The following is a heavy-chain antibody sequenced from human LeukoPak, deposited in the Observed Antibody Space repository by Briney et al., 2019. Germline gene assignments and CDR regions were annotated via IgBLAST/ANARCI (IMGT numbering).Heavy chain of an antibody. V-gene: IGHV4-39*07. CDR3: ARDGSSLRYYYDSSGMDY. Sequence: SETLSLTCTVSGGSISSSSYYWGWIRQPPGKGLEWIGSIYYSGSTYYNPSLKSRVTISVDTSKNQFSLKLSSVTAADTAVYYCARDGSSLRYYYDSSGMDYWGQGTLVTVSS. CDR1: GGSISSSSYY. D-gene: IGHD3-22*01. J-gene: IGHJ4*02. CDR2: IYYSGST.